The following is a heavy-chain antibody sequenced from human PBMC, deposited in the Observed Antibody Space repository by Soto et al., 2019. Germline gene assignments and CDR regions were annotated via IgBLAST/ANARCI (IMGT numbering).Heavy chain of an antibody. CDR2: ISAYNGNT. D-gene: IGHD2-15*01. J-gene: IGHJ5*02. CDR3: ARWVDCSGGSCYPNWFDP. V-gene: IGHV1-18*04. CDR1: GYTFTSYG. Sequence: ASVKVSCKASGYTFTSYGISWVRQAPGQGLEWMGWISAYNGNTNYAQKLQGRVTMTTDTSTSTAYMELRSLRSDDTAVYYCARWVDCSGGSCYPNWFDPWGQGTLVTVSS.